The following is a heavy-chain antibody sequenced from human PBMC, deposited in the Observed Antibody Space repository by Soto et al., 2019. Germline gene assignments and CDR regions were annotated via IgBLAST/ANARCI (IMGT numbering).Heavy chain of an antibody. J-gene: IGHJ4*02. CDR3: AKDLVGASDY. CDR1: AFTFSSYG. Sequence: QVQLVESGGGVVQPGRSLRLSCAASAFTFSSYGMHWVRQAPGKGLEWVAVISYDGSNKYYADSVKGRFTISRDNSKNTLYLQMNSLRAEDTAVYYCAKDLVGASDYWGQGTLVTVSS. V-gene: IGHV3-30*18. CDR2: ISYDGSNK. D-gene: IGHD1-26*01.